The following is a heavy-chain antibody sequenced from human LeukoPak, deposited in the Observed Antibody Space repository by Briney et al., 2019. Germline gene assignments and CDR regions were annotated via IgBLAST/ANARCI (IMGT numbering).Heavy chain of an antibody. D-gene: IGHD1-26*01. CDR2: ISYTGSNK. Sequence: GGSLRLSCAASGFTFSSYEMNWVRQAPGKGLEWLSYISYTGSNKYYADSVKGRFTISRDNAKNSLYLQMNSLRVEDTAVYYCARDHLREGATGASEIWGQGTMVTVSS. CDR3: ARDHLREGATGASEI. V-gene: IGHV3-48*03. J-gene: IGHJ3*02. CDR1: GFTFSSYE.